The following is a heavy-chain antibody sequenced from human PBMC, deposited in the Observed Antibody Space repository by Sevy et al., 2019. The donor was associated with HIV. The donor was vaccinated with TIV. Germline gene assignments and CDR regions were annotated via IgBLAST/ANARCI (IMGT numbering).Heavy chain of an antibody. Sequence: GGSLRLSCAASGFTFSRYWMCWVRQAPGKGLEWVANIKQDGSEKYYVDSVKGRFTISRDNAKNSLYLQMNSLRAEDTAVYYCARLKDDSSGYTFGYWGQGTLVTVSS. D-gene: IGHD3-22*01. CDR2: IKQDGSEK. V-gene: IGHV3-7*03. CDR1: GFTFSRYW. CDR3: ARLKDDSSGYTFGY. J-gene: IGHJ4*02.